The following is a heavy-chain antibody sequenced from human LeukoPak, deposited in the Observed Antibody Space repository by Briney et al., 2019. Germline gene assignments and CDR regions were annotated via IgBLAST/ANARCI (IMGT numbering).Heavy chain of an antibody. J-gene: IGHJ4*02. V-gene: IGHV3-23*01. CDR2: ISGSGGST. CDR1: GFTFSGYA. Sequence: GGSLRLSCPATGFTFSGYAMSWVRQAPGKGLEWVSTISGSGGSTYYADSVMGRFTVSRDNSKNTLYLQINSLRAEDTAVYYCAKSRAWELLRGPFDYWGQGTLVTVSS. D-gene: IGHD1-26*01. CDR3: AKSRAWELLRGPFDY.